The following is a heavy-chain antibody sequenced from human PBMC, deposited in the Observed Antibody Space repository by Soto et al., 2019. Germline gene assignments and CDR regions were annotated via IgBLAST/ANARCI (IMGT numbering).Heavy chain of an antibody. J-gene: IGHJ4*02. V-gene: IGHV1-18*01. CDR1: GYTFTSYG. CDR3: ERGVGWEPLDS. CDR2: ISDYNGNT. D-gene: IGHD1-26*01. Sequence: QVQLVQSGAEVKKPGASVKVSCKASGYTFTSYGISWVRQAPGQGLEWMGWISDYNGNTNYAQKLQGRVTITTATSTSIAYMELRSMRSDDTAVHDCERGVGWEPLDSWGQGTLVNVSS.